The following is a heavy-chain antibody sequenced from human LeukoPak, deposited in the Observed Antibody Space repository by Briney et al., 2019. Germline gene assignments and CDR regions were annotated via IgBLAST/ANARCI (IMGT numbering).Heavy chain of an antibody. D-gene: IGHD2-2*01. J-gene: IGHJ4*02. Sequence: SETLSLTCTVSGGSISSGDYYWSWIRQPPGKGLEWIGYIYYIGNTFYNPSLKSRVTISVDTSKNQFSLELRSVTAADAAVYYCARTYCDSTTCYRFDYWGQGTLVTVSS. V-gene: IGHV4-30-4*01. CDR3: ARTYCDSTTCYRFDY. CDR2: IYYIGNT. CDR1: GGSISSGDYY.